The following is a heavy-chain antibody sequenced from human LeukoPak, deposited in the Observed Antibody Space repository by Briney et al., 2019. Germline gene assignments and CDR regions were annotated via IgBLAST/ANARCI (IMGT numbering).Heavy chain of an antibody. D-gene: IGHD6-13*01. CDR3: AKDSSSWTDSFDY. J-gene: IGHJ4*02. CDR2: ISGSGGST. CDR1: GLTFSSYA. V-gene: IGHV3-23*01. Sequence: GGSLRLSCAASGLTFSSYAMSWVRKAPGKGLEWVSAISGSGGSTYYADSVKGRFTISRDNSKNTLYLQMNSLRAEDTAVYYCAKDSSSWTDSFDYWGQGTLVTVSS.